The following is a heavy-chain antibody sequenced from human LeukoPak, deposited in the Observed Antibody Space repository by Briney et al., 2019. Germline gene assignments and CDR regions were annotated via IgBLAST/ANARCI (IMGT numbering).Heavy chain of an antibody. J-gene: IGHJ4*02. D-gene: IGHD3-16*01. V-gene: IGHV4-59*12. CDR3: ARLGGGDDY. CDR2: IYHSGST. Sequence: SETLSLTCTVSGGSISSYYWSWIRQPPGKGLEWIGYIYHSGSTDYNPSLKSRVTISVDTSKSQFSLKLTSVTTADTAVYYCARLGGGDDYWGQGTLVTVSS. CDR1: GGSISSYY.